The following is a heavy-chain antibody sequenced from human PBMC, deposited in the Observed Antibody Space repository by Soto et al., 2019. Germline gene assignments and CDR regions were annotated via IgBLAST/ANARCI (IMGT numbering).Heavy chain of an antibody. D-gene: IGHD6-19*01. CDR3: ARGDSTGSPRGWFDP. J-gene: IGHJ5*02. CDR1: GYSFTSYG. CDR2: ISTYNGDT. V-gene: IGHV1-18*04. Sequence: ASVKVSCKASGYSFTSYGINWVRQAPGQGLEWMGWISTYNGDTNHAQKLQGRVTMTTDTSTTTAYMELRSLRSDDTAVYYCARGDSTGSPRGWFDPWGQGTLVTVSS.